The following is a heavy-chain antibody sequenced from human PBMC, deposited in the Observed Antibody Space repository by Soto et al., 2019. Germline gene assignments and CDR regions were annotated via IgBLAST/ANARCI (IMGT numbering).Heavy chain of an antibody. D-gene: IGHD3-10*01. CDR1: GGTFSSYT. V-gene: IGHV1-69*02. Sequence: SVKVSCKASGGTFSSYTISWVRQAPGQGLEWMGRIIPILGIANYAQKFQGRVTITADKSTSTAYMELSSLRSEDTAVYYCARGSGSYYSVSDYWGQGTLVTVSS. J-gene: IGHJ4*02. CDR3: ARGSGSYYSVSDY. CDR2: IIPILGIA.